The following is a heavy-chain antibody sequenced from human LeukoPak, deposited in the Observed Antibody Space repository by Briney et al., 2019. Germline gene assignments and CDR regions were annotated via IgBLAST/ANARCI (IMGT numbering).Heavy chain of an antibody. Sequence: PSETLSLTCTVSGGSISYYYWNWIRQPAGKGLEWIGRIYTSGRTYYNPSLKSRVSMSVDTSKNQFSLKLSSVTAADTAVYYCARRAGAYSHPYDYWGQGTLVTVSS. CDR2: IYTSGRT. V-gene: IGHV4-4*07. CDR3: ARRAGAYSHPYDY. D-gene: IGHD4/OR15-4a*01. CDR1: GGSISYYY. J-gene: IGHJ4*02.